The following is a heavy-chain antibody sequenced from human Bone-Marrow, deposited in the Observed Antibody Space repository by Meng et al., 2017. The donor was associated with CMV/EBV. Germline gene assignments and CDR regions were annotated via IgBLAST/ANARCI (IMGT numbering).Heavy chain of an antibody. CDR3: TTAYVRVGARVLTFDY. J-gene: IGHJ4*02. CDR1: GFTFSNAW. CDR2: IKSKTDGGTT. V-gene: IGHV3-15*01. Sequence: GESLKISCAASGFTFSNAWMSWVRQAPGKGLEWVGRIKSKTDGGTTDYAAPVKGRFTISRDESKNTLYLQMNSLKTEDTAVYYCTTAYVRVGARVLTFDYWGQGTLVTVSS. D-gene: IGHD3-10*02.